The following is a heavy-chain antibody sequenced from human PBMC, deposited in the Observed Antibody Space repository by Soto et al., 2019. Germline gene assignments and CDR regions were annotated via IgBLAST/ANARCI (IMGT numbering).Heavy chain of an antibody. V-gene: IGHV4-61*01. J-gene: IGHJ4*02. Sequence: QVQLQESGPGLVKPSETLSLTCTVSGGSVSSGSYYWSWIRQPPGKGLEWIGYIYYSGSTKYNPSHKRQFTIFVATSKNQVSLKLSSVTAAETAVYYWARGGGYDYVWGSYYDYWGQGTLVTVSS. CDR3: ARGGGYDYVWGSYYDY. CDR1: GGSVSSGSYY. D-gene: IGHD3-16*01. CDR2: IYYSGST.